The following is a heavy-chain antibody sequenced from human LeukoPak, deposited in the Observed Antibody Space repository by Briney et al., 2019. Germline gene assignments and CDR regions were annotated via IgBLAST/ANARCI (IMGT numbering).Heavy chain of an antibody. Sequence: ASVKVSCKASGYTFTSYYMHWVRHAPGQGLEWMGIINPSGGSTSYAQKFQGRVTMTRDMSTSTVYMELSSLRSEATAVYYCARDLSSSSSDYWGQGTLVTVSS. J-gene: IGHJ4*02. V-gene: IGHV1-46*01. D-gene: IGHD6-6*01. CDR2: INPSGGST. CDR1: GYTFTSYY. CDR3: ARDLSSSSSDY.